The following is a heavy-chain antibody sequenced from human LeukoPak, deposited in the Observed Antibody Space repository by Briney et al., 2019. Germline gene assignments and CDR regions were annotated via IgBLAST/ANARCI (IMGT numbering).Heavy chain of an antibody. CDR1: GFRSTTYW. D-gene: IGHD3-10*01. Sequence: KSGESLKISCKGSGFRSTTYWVAWVRQMPGKGLEWMGIIYPGDSDTRYSPSFQGQVTISADKSISTAYLQWSSLKASDTAMYYCARLPYYYGSGSYFERVYFQHWGQGTLVTVSS. J-gene: IGHJ1*01. CDR2: IYPGDSDT. CDR3: ARLPYYYGSGSYFERVYFQH. V-gene: IGHV5-51*01.